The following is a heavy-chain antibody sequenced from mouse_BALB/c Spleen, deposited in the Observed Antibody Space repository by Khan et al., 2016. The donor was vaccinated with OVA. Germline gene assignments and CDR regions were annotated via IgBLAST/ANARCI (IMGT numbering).Heavy chain of an antibody. D-gene: IGHD1-1*01. Sequence: EVQLQESGPELVKPGASVKISCKASGYSFTGYFMNWVMQSHGKSLGWIGLINPPFGEPFSNKNFKGKATLTGDESSSTAHMGRRSLASEDSAVYYCARIYRSDFDYWGQGTTLTVSS. J-gene: IGHJ2*01. CDR3: ARIYRSDFDY. CDR2: INPPFGEP. CDR1: GYSFTGYF. V-gene: IGHV1-20*02.